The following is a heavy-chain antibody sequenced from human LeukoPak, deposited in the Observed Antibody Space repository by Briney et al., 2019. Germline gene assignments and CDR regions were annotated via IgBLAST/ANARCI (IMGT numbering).Heavy chain of an antibody. J-gene: IGHJ6*02. CDR2: ISYDGSNK. CDR3: AKDLAVAGTYYYYYGMDV. Sequence: GGSLRLSCAASAFTFSSYGMHWVRQAPGKGLEWVAVISYDGSNKYYADSVKGRFTISRDNSKNTLYLQMNSLRAEDTAVYYCAKDLAVAGTYYYYYGMDVWGQGTTVTVSS. D-gene: IGHD6-19*01. CDR1: AFTFSSYG. V-gene: IGHV3-30*18.